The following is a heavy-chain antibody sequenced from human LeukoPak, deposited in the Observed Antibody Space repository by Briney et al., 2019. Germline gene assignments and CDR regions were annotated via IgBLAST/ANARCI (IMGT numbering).Heavy chain of an antibody. CDR3: AMAGTYYYGSGFDP. D-gene: IGHD3-10*01. Sequence: SETLSLTCTVSGGSISSYYWSWIRQPPGKGLERIGYIYYSGSTNYNPSLKSRVTISVDTSKNQFSLKLSSVTAADTAVYYCAMAGTYYYGSGFDPWGQGTLVTVSS. CDR2: IYYSGST. J-gene: IGHJ5*02. CDR1: GGSISSYY. V-gene: IGHV4-59*08.